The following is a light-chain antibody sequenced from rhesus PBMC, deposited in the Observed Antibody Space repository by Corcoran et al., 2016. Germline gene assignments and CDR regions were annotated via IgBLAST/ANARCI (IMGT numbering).Light chain of an antibody. CDR2: EVS. J-gene: IGKJ3*01. CDR1: QSLLDSEDGNTY. Sequence: DIVMTQTPLSLPVTPGEPASISCRSSQSLLDSEDGNTYLDWYLKKTGQSPQLLIYEVSNRASGVPERFSGSGSDTEFRLKISRVEAEDVGVYYCMEGIEFPVTFGPGTKLDIK. V-gene: IGKV2-104*02. CDR3: MEGIEFPVT.